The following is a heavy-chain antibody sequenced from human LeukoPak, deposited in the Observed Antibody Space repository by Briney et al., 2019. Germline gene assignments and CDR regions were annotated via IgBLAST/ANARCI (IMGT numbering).Heavy chain of an antibody. Sequence: ASVKVSCKASGYTFTGHYMHWVRQAPGQGLEWMGWINPNSGGTNYAQKFQGRVTMTRDTSTSKVYMELSRLRSDDTAVYYCARVGKRWLVADFEYWGRGTLVTVSS. CDR2: INPNSGGT. D-gene: IGHD5-24*01. CDR3: ARVGKRWLVADFEY. V-gene: IGHV1-2*02. J-gene: IGHJ4*02. CDR1: GYTFTGHY.